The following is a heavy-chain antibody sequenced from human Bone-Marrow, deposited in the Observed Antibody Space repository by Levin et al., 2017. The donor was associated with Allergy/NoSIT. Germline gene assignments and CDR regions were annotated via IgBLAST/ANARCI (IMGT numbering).Heavy chain of an antibody. CDR1: GFTFSSYT. D-gene: IGHD3-10*01. CDR2: ISSFGSTK. J-gene: IGHJ5*02. Sequence: PGESLKISCAASGFTFSSYTMNWVRQAPGKGLEWVSYISSFGSTKYYADSMKGRFTISRDNAKNSLYLQMNTLRAEDTAVYYCARDLAGDFGSGTYGVDLWGQGTLVTVSS. CDR3: ARDLAGDFGSGTYGVDL. V-gene: IGHV3-48*01.